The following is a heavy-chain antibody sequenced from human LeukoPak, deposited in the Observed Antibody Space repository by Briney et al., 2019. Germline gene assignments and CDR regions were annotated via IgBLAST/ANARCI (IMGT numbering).Heavy chain of an antibody. J-gene: IGHJ4*02. D-gene: IGHD6-6*01. CDR1: GFTVSSNY. CDR2: IYSGGST. V-gene: IGHV3-66*01. Sequence: GGSLRLSCAASGFTVSSNYMSWVRQAPGKGLEWVSVIYSGGSTYYADSVKGRFTISRDNSKNTLYLQMNSLRAEDTAVYYCARTRVEYSSPADYWAQGTLVTVSS. CDR3: ARTRVEYSSPADY.